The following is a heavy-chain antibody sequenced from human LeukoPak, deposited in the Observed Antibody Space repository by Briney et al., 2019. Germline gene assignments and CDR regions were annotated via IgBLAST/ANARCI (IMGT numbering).Heavy chain of an antibody. CDR1: EFSISIYD. CDR3: ARAPSRGERLRAFDV. D-gene: IGHD1-26*01. Sequence: GGSLRLSCTASEFSISIYDLHWARQVPGKGLEYVSTIGTAGDTYYAGSVRDRFFISRDAAKNSWYLQMITLRADDTAVYYCARAPSRGERLRAFDVWGQGTMVTVS. J-gene: IGHJ3*01. V-gene: IGHV3-13*01. CDR2: IGTAGDT.